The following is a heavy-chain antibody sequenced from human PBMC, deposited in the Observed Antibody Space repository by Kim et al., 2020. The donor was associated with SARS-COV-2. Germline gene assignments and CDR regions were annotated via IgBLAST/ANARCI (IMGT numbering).Heavy chain of an antibody. CDR1: GGSISSGGYS. CDR2: IYHSGST. J-gene: IGHJ4*02. V-gene: IGHV4-30-2*01. Sequence: SETLSLTCAVSGGSISSGGYSWSWIRQPPGKGLEWIGYIYHSGSTYYNPSLKSRVTISVDRSKNQFSLKLSSVTAADTAVYYCARGGGSYGNYYFDYWGQGTLVTVSS. D-gene: IGHD1-26*01. CDR3: ARGGGSYGNYYFDY.